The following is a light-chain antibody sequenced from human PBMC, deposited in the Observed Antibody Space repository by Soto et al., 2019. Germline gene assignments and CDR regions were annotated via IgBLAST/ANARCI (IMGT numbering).Light chain of an antibody. J-gene: IGKJ1*01. CDR2: DAS. CDR1: QSVSRY. V-gene: IGKV3-11*01. CDR3: QRRSNWPTWT. Sequence: EIVLTQSPATLSLSTGERATLSCRPSQSVSRYLAWYQQKHVQAPRLVXYDASNRANGIPARFSGSGSGTDLTLTISSLEPEDFAVYDCQRRSNWPTWTFGQGTKVDIK.